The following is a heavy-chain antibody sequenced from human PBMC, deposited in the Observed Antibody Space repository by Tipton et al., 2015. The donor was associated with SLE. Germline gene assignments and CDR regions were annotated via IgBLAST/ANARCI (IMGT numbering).Heavy chain of an antibody. CDR2: IYYSGST. J-gene: IGHJ4*02. CDR3: ARRAVALNPFDY. V-gene: IGHV4-59*12. D-gene: IGHD6-19*01. Sequence: TLSLTCTVSGGSISSYYWSCIRQPPGKGLEWIGSIYYSGSTYYNPSLKSRVTISVDTSKNQFSLKLSSVTAADTAVYYCARRAVALNPFDYWGQGTLVTVSS. CDR1: GGSISSYY.